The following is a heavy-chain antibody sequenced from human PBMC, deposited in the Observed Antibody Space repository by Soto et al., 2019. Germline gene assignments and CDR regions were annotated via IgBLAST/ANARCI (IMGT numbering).Heavy chain of an antibody. V-gene: IGHV1-69*04. Sequence: QVQLVQSGAEVKRPGSSVKVSCKASGDTFSFYSINWVRQAPGLGLEWMGRVNPILSMSNYAQRFQGRVTMTADKPTSTAYMELSGLRSEDTAMYYCAPSYGSGYRAFDYWGQGALVTVSS. CDR3: APSYGSGYRAFDY. CDR1: GDTFSFYS. D-gene: IGHD3-10*01. CDR2: VNPILSMS. J-gene: IGHJ4*02.